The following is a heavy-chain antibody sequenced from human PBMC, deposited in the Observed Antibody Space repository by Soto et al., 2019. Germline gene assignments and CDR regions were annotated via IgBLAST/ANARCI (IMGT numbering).Heavy chain of an antibody. CDR3: ARLVGNNWFDY. V-gene: IGHV6-1*01. CDR2: TCYRSNWYD. CDR1: GDSVSSNRAT. J-gene: IGHJ4*02. D-gene: IGHD1-1*01. Sequence: QVLLQESGPGLVKPSQTLPLTCAISGDSVSSNRATWNWTRQSPSRGLEWLGRTCYRSNWYDSYAVSLKERVTISRDTSKSQVSLQLSSVTPEDTAVYYCARLVGNNWFDYWGQGTLVTVSP.